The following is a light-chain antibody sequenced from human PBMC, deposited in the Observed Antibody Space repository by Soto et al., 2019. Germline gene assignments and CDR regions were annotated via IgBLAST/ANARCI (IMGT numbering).Light chain of an antibody. CDR3: NSYTSASTYV. J-gene: IGLJ1*01. CDR1: GSDIGSYNY. Sequence: QSVLTQPASVSGSPGQSITISCTGTGSDIGSYNYVSWYQHHPGKVPKFIIYDVTNRPSGVSDRFSGSKSGNTASLTISGLQAKDEADYYCNSYTSASTYVFGTGTKVTVL. CDR2: DVT. V-gene: IGLV2-14*03.